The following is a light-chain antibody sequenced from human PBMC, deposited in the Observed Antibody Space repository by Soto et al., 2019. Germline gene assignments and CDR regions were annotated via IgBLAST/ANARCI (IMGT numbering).Light chain of an antibody. J-gene: IGKJ5*01. Sequence: EIVLTQSPGTLSLSPGEGATLSCRASQGVYSSYLAWYQQKPGQAPRLLIYGASSRANGIPDRFSGSGSGTDFTLSISRLEPEDFAVYYCQQYGSSPPITFGQGTDWRL. CDR2: GAS. CDR3: QQYGSSPPIT. V-gene: IGKV3-20*01. CDR1: QGVYSSY.